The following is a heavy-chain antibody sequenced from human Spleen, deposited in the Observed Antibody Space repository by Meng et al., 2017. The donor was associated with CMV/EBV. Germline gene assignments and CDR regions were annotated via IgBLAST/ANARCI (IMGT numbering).Heavy chain of an antibody. J-gene: IGHJ4*02. CDR1: GYTFTSYG. CDR3: ARDSDGYNYVRRFDY. D-gene: IGHD5-24*01. Sequence: ASVKVSCKASGYTFTSYGISWVRQAPGQGLEWMGWIRAYNGNTNYAQKLQGRVTMTTDTSTSTAYMELRSLRSDDTAVYYCARDSDGYNYVRRFDYWGQGTLVTVSS. V-gene: IGHV1-18*01. CDR2: IRAYNGNT.